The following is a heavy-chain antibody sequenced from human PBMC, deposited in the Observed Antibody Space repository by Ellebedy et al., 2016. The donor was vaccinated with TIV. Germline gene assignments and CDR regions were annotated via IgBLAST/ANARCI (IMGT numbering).Heavy chain of an antibody. CDR1: GYTFTGYY. CDR2: INPNSDAT. Sequence: AASVTVSCKASGYTFTGYYLHWVRQAPEQGLEWMGWINPNSDATKYAQKFQGRVTLTRDTSISTAYMELSRLMSDDRAVYYCARGLGDSPFDYWGQGTLVTVSS. CDR3: ARGLGDSPFDY. J-gene: IGHJ4*02. V-gene: IGHV1-2*02. D-gene: IGHD4-17*01.